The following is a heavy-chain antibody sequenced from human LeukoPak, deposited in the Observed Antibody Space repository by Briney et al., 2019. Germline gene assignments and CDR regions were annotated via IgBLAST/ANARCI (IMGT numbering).Heavy chain of an antibody. CDR2: IIPIFGTA. D-gene: IGHD3-10*01. CDR3: ARDEAYYYGSGSYWYGMDV. Sequence: SVKVSCKASGGTFSSYAISWVRQAPGQGLEWMGGIIPIFGTANYAQKFQGRVTITADESTSTAYMELSSLRPEDTAVYYCARDEAYYYGSGSYWYGMDVWGKGTTVTVSS. J-gene: IGHJ6*04. V-gene: IGHV1-69*13. CDR1: GGTFSSYA.